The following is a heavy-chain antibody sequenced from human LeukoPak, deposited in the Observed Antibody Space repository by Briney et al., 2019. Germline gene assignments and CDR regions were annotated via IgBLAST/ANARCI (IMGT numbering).Heavy chain of an antibody. CDR2: ISSTGTTV. J-gene: IGHJ4*02. CDR3: GREGSAYSNFDY. D-gene: IGHD6-13*01. V-gene: IGHV3-11*04. Sequence: NPGGSLRLSCAASGFTVSSNYMSWVRQAPGRGLEWVSHISSTGTTVNYADSVKDRFTISRDNAKNSLYLQMNSLRAEDTAVYYCGREGSAYSNFDYWGQGTLVAVSS. CDR1: GFTVSSNY.